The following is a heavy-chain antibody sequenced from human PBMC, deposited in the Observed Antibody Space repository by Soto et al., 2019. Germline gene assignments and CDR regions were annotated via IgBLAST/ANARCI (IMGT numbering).Heavy chain of an antibody. J-gene: IGHJ6*02. D-gene: IGHD6-13*01. CDR3: ARASSSWFLYYYYGMAV. V-gene: IGHV1-69*13. CDR1: GGTFSSYA. CDR2: IIPIFGTA. Sequence: ASVKVSCKASGGTFSSYAISWVRQAPGQGLEWMGGIIPIFGTANYAQKFQGRVTITADESTSTAYMELSSLRSEDTAVYYCARASSSWFLYYYYGMAVWGQGTTVTVSS.